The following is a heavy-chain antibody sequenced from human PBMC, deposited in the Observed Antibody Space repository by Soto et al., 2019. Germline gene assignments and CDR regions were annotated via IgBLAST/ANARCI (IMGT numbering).Heavy chain of an antibody. CDR2: VNHNRGT. V-gene: IGHV4-34*01. CDR1: GESVNSYYY. Sequence: PSETLSLTCAVYGESVNSYYYWTWIRQPPGKGLEWIGEVNHNRGTNYNPSLKSRVTISEDTSKNQFSLNLNSVTAADTAVYYCARVDIVATIFDYWGQGTLVTVSS. CDR3: ARVDIVATIFDY. D-gene: IGHD5-12*01. J-gene: IGHJ4*02.